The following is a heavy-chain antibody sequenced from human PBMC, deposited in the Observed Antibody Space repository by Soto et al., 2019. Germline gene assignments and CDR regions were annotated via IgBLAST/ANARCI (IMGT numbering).Heavy chain of an antibody. D-gene: IGHD3-3*01. CDR1: GYTFTGYY. Sequence: ASVKVSCKASGYTFTGYYMHWVRQAPGQGLEWMGWINPNSGGTNYAQKFQGWVTMTRDTSISTAYMELSRLRSDDTAVYYCARGKGGRFLEWFNYYYGMDVWGQGTTVTVSS. V-gene: IGHV1-2*04. CDR3: ARGKGGRFLEWFNYYYGMDV. J-gene: IGHJ6*02. CDR2: INPNSGGT.